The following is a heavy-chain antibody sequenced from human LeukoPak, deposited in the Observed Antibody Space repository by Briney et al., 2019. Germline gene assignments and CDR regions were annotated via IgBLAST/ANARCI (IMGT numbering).Heavy chain of an antibody. V-gene: IGHV4-34*01. D-gene: IGHD6-13*01. CDR1: GGSFSGYY. J-gene: IGHJ4*02. Sequence: PSETLSLTCAVYGGSFSGYYWSWIRQPPGKGLECIGEINHSGSTNYNPSLKSRVTISVDTSKNQFSLKLSSVTAADTAVYYCARWSSSWYTFDYWGQGTLVTVSS. CDR2: INHSGST. CDR3: ARWSSSWYTFDY.